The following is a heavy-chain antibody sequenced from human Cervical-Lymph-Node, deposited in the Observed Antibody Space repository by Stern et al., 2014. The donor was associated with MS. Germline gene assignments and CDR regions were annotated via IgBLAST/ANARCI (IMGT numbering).Heavy chain of an antibody. J-gene: IGHJ1*01. CDR2: IPSSGST. Sequence: VQLVESGPGLVKPSQTLSVTCAVSGVSISSGGSPWSWIRQLPGQGLEDIGFIPSSGSTSYNPSLRSRPTISLDTSLNQFSLKLTSVTAADTAVYFCVADKGAVVGVQNWGQGTLVIVAS. CDR3: VADKGAVVGVQN. V-gene: IGHV4-31*11. CDR1: GVSISSGGSP. D-gene: IGHD2-2*01.